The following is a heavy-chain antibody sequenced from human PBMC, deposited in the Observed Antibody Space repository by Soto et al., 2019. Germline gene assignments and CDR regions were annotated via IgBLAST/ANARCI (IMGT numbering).Heavy chain of an antibody. CDR3: ARISTFGVVIIQGYYYYMDV. J-gene: IGHJ6*03. Sequence: QVQLVQSGAEVKKPGASVKVSCKASGNTFTSYGISWVRQAPGQGLEWMGWISAYNGNTNYAQKLHGRVIMTTDTSTSTAYMELMSLRSDDTAVYYCARISTFGVVIIQGYYYYMDVWGKGTTVTASS. CDR2: ISAYNGNT. CDR1: GNTFTSYG. V-gene: IGHV1-18*01. D-gene: IGHD3-3*01.